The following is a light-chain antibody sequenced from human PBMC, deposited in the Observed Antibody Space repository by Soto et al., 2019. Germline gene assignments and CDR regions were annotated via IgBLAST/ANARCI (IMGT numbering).Light chain of an antibody. CDR3: QQYGTSPLT. CDR2: GTS. Sequence: EIVLTQSPGTLALSPGETATLSCRTSESVDTKYLAWYQQKPGQAPRLLIYGTSRRAPASPDRISGSGSGTDFTLTISRLEPEDFAVYYCQQYGTSPLTVGGGTKVDTK. V-gene: IGKV3-20*01. J-gene: IGKJ4*01. CDR1: ESVDTKY.